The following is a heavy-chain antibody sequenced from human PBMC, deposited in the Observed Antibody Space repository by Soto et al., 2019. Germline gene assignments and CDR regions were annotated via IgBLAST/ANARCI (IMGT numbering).Heavy chain of an antibody. D-gene: IGHD3-10*01. V-gene: IGHV4-31*03. CDR1: GGSISSGGYY. Sequence: PSETLSLTCTVSGGSISSGGYYWSWIRQHPGKGLEWIGYIYYSGSTYYNPSLKSRVTISVDTSKNQFSLKLSSVTAADTAVYYCARDTGSGSYYNGKYYYYYYGMDVWGQGTKVTVSS. CDR3: ARDTGSGSYYNGKYYYYYYGMDV. CDR2: IYYSGST. J-gene: IGHJ6*02.